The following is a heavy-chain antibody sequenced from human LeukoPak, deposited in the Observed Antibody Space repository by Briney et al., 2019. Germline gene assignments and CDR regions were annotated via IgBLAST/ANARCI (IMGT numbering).Heavy chain of an antibody. V-gene: IGHV4-38-2*01. J-gene: IGHJ6*03. CDR3: ASPRPGEYYYIDV. CDR2: IYHSGST. Sequence: SETLSLTCAVSGYSISSGYYWGWIRQPPGKGVEWIGSIYHSGSTYYNPSLKSRVTISVDTSKNQFSLKLSSVTAADTAVYYCASPRPGEYYYIDVWGKGTTVTVSS. CDR1: GYSISSGYY. D-gene: IGHD3-16*01.